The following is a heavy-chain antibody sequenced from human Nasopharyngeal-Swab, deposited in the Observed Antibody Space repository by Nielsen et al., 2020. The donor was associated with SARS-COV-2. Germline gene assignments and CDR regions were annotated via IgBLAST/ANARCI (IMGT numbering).Heavy chain of an antibody. CDR1: GFIFSNYW. Sequence: GESLKISCAASGFIFSNYWMTWVRQAPGKGLEWVANIKQDGSEMYYVDSVKGRFTISRDNAKNSRYLQMNSLRVEDTAVYNCAREGRDGFDYWGQGTLVTVSS. J-gene: IGHJ4*02. CDR2: IKQDGSEM. D-gene: IGHD5-24*01. CDR3: AREGRDGFDY. V-gene: IGHV3-7*01.